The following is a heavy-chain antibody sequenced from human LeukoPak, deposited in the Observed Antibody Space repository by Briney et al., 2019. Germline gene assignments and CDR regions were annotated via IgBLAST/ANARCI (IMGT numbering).Heavy chain of an antibody. J-gene: IGHJ2*01. Sequence: PGGSLRLSCAASGFTFSSYAMSWVRQAPGKGLEWGSAISGSGGSTYYADSVKGRFTISRDNSKNTLYLQMNSLRAEDTAVYYCAKDRNTAMLLRDWYFDLWGRGTLVTVSS. CDR3: AKDRNTAMLLRDWYFDL. CDR1: GFTFSSYA. D-gene: IGHD5-18*01. CDR2: ISGSGGST. V-gene: IGHV3-23*01.